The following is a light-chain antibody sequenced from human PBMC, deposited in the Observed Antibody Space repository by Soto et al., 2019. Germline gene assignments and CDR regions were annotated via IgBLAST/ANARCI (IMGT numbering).Light chain of an antibody. J-gene: IGLJ3*02. Sequence: SYELTQPPSVSVAPGKTARITCGGNNIGSKSVHGYQQKPGQAPVLVIYYDSDRPSGIPERFSGSNSGNTATLTISRVEAGDEADYYCQVWDSSSDHPWVFGGGTKLTVL. CDR1: NIGSKS. V-gene: IGLV3-21*04. CDR3: QVWDSSSDHPWV. CDR2: YDS.